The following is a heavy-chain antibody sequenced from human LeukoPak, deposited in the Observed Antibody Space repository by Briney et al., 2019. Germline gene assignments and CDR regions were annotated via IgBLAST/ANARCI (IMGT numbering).Heavy chain of an antibody. CDR2: IYYSGST. CDR1: GGSISSYY. CDR3: ARVGNSLLWFGELQPYYFDY. Sequence: SETLSLTCTVSGGSISSYYWSWIRQPPGKGLEWIGYIYYSGSTNYNPSLKSRVTISVDTSKNQFSLKLSSVTAADTAVYYCARVGNSLLWFGELQPYYFDYWGQGTLVTVSS. V-gene: IGHV4-59*12. J-gene: IGHJ4*02. D-gene: IGHD3-10*01.